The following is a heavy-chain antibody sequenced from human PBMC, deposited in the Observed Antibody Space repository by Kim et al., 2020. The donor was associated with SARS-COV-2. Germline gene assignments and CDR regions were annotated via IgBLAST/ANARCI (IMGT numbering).Heavy chain of an antibody. D-gene: IGHD3-9*01. CDR2: IYYSGST. V-gene: IGHV4-39*01. CDR3: ARVPYYDILTGYYFPYYYYGMDV. Sequence: SETLSLTCTVSGGSISSSSYYWGWIRQPPGKGLEWIGSIYYSGSTYYNPSLKSRVTISVDTSKNQFSLKLSSVTAADTAVYYCARVPYYDILTGYYFPYYYYGMDVCGQGTTVTVSS. J-gene: IGHJ6*02. CDR1: GGSISSSSYY.